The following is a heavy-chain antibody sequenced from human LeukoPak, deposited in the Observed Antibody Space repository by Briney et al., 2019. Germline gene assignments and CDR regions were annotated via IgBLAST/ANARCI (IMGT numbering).Heavy chain of an antibody. CDR1: SSGDYY. J-gene: IGHJ4*02. V-gene: IGHV3-20*03. CDR3: AGGDSSGWYFDY. D-gene: IGHD6-19*01. Sequence: SSGDYYWSWVRQAPGKGLEWVSGINWNGGSTGYGESAKGRFTISRDNAKNSLYLQMNSLRAEDTALYYCAGGDSSGWYFDYWGQGILVTVSS. CDR2: INWNGGST.